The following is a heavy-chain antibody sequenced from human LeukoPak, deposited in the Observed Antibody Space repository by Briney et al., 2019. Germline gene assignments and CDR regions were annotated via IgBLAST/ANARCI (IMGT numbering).Heavy chain of an antibody. V-gene: IGHV3-23*01. Sequence: PGGSLRLSCAASGFTFSSYAMSWVRQAPGKGLESVSAISGSGGSTYYADSVKGRFTISRDNSKNTLYLQMNSLRAEDTAVYYCAKAVAAAYQNLVDYWGQGTLVTVSS. CDR3: AKAVAAAYQNLVDY. D-gene: IGHD2-2*01. CDR1: GFTFSSYA. J-gene: IGHJ4*02. CDR2: ISGSGGST.